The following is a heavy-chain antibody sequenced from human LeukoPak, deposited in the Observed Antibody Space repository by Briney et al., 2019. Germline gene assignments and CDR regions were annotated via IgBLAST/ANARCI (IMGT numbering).Heavy chain of an antibody. V-gene: IGHV4-59*01. J-gene: IGHJ6*03. Sequence: SETLSLTCTVSGGSISSYYWSWIRQPPGKGLEWIGYIYYSGSTNFNPSLKSRVTISVDTSKNQFSLKLSSVTAADTAVYYCARGSVLLSMDVWGKGTTVTISS. CDR3: ARGSVLLSMDV. D-gene: IGHD3-10*01. CDR1: GGSISSYY. CDR2: IYYSGST.